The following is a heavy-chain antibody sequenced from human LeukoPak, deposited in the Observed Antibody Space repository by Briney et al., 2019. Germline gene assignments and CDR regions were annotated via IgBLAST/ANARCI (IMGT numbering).Heavy chain of an antibody. Sequence: GGSLRLSCTASGFTVSSNYMSWVRQAPGKGLEWVSVIYSGGSTYYADSVKGRFTISRDNSKNTLYLQVNSLRAEDTAVYYCAGSTSWYAYYFDYWGQGTLVTVSS. D-gene: IGHD6-13*01. CDR3: AGSTSWYAYYFDY. V-gene: IGHV3-66*01. CDR1: GFTVSSNY. J-gene: IGHJ4*02. CDR2: IYSGGST.